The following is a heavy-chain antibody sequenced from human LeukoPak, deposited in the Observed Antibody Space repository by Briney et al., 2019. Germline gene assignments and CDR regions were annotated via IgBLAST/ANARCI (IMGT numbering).Heavy chain of an antibody. J-gene: IGHJ5*02. V-gene: IGHV4-59*08. Sequence: SETLSLTCTVSGGSINNYYWNWIRQPPGKGLGWVGHISYTDGTKYNPSLQSRVTISMDTSKNQFSLNLKSVTAADTAVYYCARRVIMSAAGVPDTWLDPWGQGILVTVSS. CDR2: ISYTDGT. CDR3: ARRVIMSAAGVPDTWLDP. D-gene: IGHD2-8*01. CDR1: GGSINNYY.